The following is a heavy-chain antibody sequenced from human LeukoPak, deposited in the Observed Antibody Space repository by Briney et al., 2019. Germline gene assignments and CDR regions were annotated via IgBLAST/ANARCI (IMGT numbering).Heavy chain of an antibody. V-gene: IGHV3-11*04. J-gene: IGHJ4*02. CDR1: GFTFSDCY. CDR2: ISSSGSTI. Sequence: GGSLRLSCAASGFTFSDCYMSWIRQAPGKGLEWVSYISSSGSTIYYADSVKGRFTISRDNAKNSLYLQMNSLRAEDTAVYYCARAGYSYGYSSGELDYWGQGTLVTVSS. CDR3: ARAGYSYGYSSGELDY. D-gene: IGHD5-18*01.